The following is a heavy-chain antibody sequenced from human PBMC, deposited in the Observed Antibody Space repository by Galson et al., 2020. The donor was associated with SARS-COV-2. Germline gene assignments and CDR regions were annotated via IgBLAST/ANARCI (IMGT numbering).Heavy chain of an antibody. CDR3: AREVSSSLDYYYYYYMDV. CDR1: GGSISSGGYY. V-gene: IGHV4-31*03. CDR2: IYYSGST. D-gene: IGHD6-6*01. J-gene: IGHJ6*03. Sequence: SETLSLTCTVSGGSISSGGYYWSWIRQHPGKGLEWIGYIYYSGSTYYNPSLKSRVTISVDTSKNQFSLKLSSVTAADTAVYYCAREVSSSLDYYYYYYMDVWGKGTTVTVSS.